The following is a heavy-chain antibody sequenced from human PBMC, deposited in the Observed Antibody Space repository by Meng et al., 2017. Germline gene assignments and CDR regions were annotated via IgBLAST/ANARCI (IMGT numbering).Heavy chain of an antibody. V-gene: IGHV6-1*01. CDR1: GDSVSSNSAA. CDR3: ARVSLRYCSSTSCLEDDAFDI. CDR2: TYYLSQRYN. D-gene: IGHD2-2*01. Sequence: SQTLSLTCAISGDSVSSNSAAWNWIRQSPSRCLEWLGKTYYLSQRYNDYAVSVKSRININPDTSKNQFSLQLNSVTPEYTAVYYCARVSLRYCSSTSCLEDDAFDIWGQGTMVTVSS. J-gene: IGHJ3*02.